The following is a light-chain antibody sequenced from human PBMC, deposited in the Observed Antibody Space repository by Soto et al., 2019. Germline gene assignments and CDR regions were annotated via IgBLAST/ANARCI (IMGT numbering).Light chain of an antibody. CDR2: EVN. J-gene: IGLJ2*01. V-gene: IGLV2-8*01. CDR3: SSYAGSNRRI. Sequence: QSALTQPPSASGSPGQSVTISCTGTSSDIGTYDYVSWYQQHPGKAPELMIYEVNMRPSGVPNRFSGSKSDNTAYLTVSGLQAEDEADYYCSSYAGSNRRIFGGGTKVTVL. CDR1: SSDIGTYDY.